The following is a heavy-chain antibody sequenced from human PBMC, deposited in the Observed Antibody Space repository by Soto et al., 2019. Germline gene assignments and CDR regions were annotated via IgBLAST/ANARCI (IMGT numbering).Heavy chain of an antibody. Sequence: GGSLRLSCAASGFTFSSYGMHWVRQAPGKGLEWVAVIWYDGSNKYYADSVKGRFTISRDNSKNTLYLQMNSLRAEDTAVYYCARGVIAARQFDYWGQGTLVTVSS. J-gene: IGHJ4*02. CDR2: IWYDGSNK. D-gene: IGHD6-6*01. V-gene: IGHV3-33*01. CDR1: GFTFSSYG. CDR3: ARGVIAARQFDY.